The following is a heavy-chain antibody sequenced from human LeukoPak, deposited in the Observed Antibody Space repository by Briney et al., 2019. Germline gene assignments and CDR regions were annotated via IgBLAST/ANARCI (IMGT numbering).Heavy chain of an antibody. D-gene: IGHD5-12*01. CDR3: ARDSGRSYIDY. CDR1: GFTFSNYG. J-gene: IGHJ4*02. Sequence: GGSLRLSCAASGFTFSNYGLNWVRQAPGKGLEWVADIKQDGSEKYYVDSLKGRFTISRDNAKNSLYLQINSLRADDTAIYYCARDSGRSYIDYWGQGTLVTVSS. V-gene: IGHV3-7*03. CDR2: IKQDGSEK.